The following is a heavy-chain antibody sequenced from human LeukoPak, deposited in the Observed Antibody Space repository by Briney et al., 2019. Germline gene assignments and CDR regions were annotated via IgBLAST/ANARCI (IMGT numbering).Heavy chain of an antibody. J-gene: IGHJ4*02. V-gene: IGHV1-46*01. CDR1: GYTFTSNY. D-gene: IGHD6-13*01. CDR2: ISPSGGST. Sequence: ASVKVSCKAFGYTFTSNYMHWVRQAPGQGPEWMGVISPSGGSTTYAQKFQGRVTMTEDTSTDTAYMELSSLRPEDTAVYYCATLAAAGPFDYWGQGTLVTVSS. CDR3: ATLAAAGPFDY.